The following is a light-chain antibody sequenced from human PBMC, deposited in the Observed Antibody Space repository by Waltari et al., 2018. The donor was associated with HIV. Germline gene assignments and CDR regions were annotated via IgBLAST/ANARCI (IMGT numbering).Light chain of an antibody. CDR1: QSLLHSDGETY. CDR3: MQSIQPPT. J-gene: IGKJ1*01. CDR2: EAY. V-gene: IGKV2D-29*01. Sequence: DIVMTQIPPSLSVTPGQPASISCKSSQSLLHSDGETYSYWFVQKPGQPPQVLIYEAYRHFSGVPDRISGSGSGTDFTLHFSRVEAEDVGTYFCMQSIQPPTFGQGTKVEIK.